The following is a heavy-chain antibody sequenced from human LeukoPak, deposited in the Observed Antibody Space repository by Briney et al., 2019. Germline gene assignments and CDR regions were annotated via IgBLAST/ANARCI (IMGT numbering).Heavy chain of an antibody. CDR3: AKRGVVIRVILVGFHKEAYYFDS. Sequence: PGGSLILSCAVSGITVSNYGMSWVRQAPGKGLEWVAGISGSGGGTNYADSVKGRFTISRDNFKNTLYLQMNSLRAEDTAVYFCAKRGVVIRVILVGFHKEAYYFDSWGQGALVTASS. CDR1: GITVSNYG. CDR2: ISGSGGGT. D-gene: IGHD3-22*01. J-gene: IGHJ4*02. V-gene: IGHV3-23*01.